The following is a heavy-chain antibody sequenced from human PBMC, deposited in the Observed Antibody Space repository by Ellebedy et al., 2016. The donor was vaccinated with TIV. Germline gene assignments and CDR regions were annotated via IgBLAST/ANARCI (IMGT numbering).Heavy chain of an antibody. CDR1: GFTFSSYS. D-gene: IGHD2-15*01. Sequence: GESLKISCAASGFTFSSYSMNWVCQAPGKGLEWVATIKEDGTEQFYVDSVRGRVTVSRDNAKNSLFLQMNSLRVEDTAVYYCAKDKWWYDYWGQGTLVTVSS. J-gene: IGHJ1*01. CDR3: AKDKWWYDY. CDR2: IKEDGTEQ. V-gene: IGHV3-7*03.